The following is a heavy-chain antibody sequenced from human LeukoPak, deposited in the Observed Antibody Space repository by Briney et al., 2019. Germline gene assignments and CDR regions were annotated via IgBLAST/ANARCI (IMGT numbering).Heavy chain of an antibody. Sequence: GASVKVSCKASGGTFSSYAISWVRQAPGQGLEWMGGIIPIFGTANYAQKFQGRVTITADESTSTAYMELSSLRSEDTAVYYCARDTVAAAGPYFDYWGQGTLVTVSS. CDR3: ARDTVAAAGPYFDY. CDR1: GGTFSSYA. J-gene: IGHJ4*02. V-gene: IGHV1-69*13. CDR2: IIPIFGTA. D-gene: IGHD6-13*01.